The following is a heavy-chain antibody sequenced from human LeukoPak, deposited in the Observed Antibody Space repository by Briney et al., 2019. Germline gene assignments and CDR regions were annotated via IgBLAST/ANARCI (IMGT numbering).Heavy chain of an antibody. CDR1: GFTFSSYW. CDR2: IKQDGSEK. D-gene: IGHD3-22*01. J-gene: IGHJ4*02. CDR3: AKDLWGYSYSPQGY. V-gene: IGHV3-7*03. Sequence: PGGSLRLSCAASGFTFSSYWMSWVRQAPGKGLEWVANIKQDGSEKYYVDSVKGRFTISRDNAKNSLYLQMNSLRAEDTAVYSCAKDLWGYSYSPQGYWGQGTLVTVSS.